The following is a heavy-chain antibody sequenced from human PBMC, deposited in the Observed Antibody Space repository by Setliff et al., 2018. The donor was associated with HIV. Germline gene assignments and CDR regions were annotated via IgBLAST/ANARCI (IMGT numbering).Heavy chain of an antibody. D-gene: IGHD1-26*01. J-gene: IGHJ4*02. Sequence: SETLSLTCTVSGGSINNHYWYWIRQPPGKGLEWIGYIYISGTTNYNPSLKNRVTMSLDTSKTQVSLRLTSVTAADTAVYYCARHPWEESYRNYKFDSWGQGMLVTVSS. CDR2: IYISGTT. V-gene: IGHV4-4*09. CDR1: GGSINNHY. CDR3: ARHPWEESYRNYKFDS.